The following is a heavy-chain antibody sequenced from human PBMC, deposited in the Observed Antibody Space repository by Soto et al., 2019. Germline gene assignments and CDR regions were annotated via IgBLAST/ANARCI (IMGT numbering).Heavy chain of an antibody. D-gene: IGHD3-10*01. CDR1: GFTFINYA. CDR3: ARKVPGSTSRPDYWYFDL. CDR2: ISGGGDAP. V-gene: IGHV3-23*01. Sequence: EVQLLESGGGLVQPGGSLRLSCAGSGFTFINYAMNWVRQAPGKGLEWVSTISGGGDAPFFADSVRGRFTISRDNSKNTVTLQMNILVVDDTAVYFCARKVPGSTSRPDYWYFDLWGRGTLVTVSS. J-gene: IGHJ2*01.